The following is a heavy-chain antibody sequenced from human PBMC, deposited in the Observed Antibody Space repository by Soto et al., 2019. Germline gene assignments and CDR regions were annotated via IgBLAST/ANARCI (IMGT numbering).Heavy chain of an antibody. V-gene: IGHV5-51*01. CDR1: GYSFTSYW. CDR2: IYPGDSDT. Sequence: PGESLKISCKGSGYSFTSYWIGWVRQMPGKGLEWMGIIYPGDSDTRYSPSFQGQVTISADKSISTAYLQWRSLKASDTAMYYCARLRDNYYGSGSYYIGNWFDPWGQGTLVTVSS. J-gene: IGHJ5*02. CDR3: ARLRDNYYGSGSYYIGNWFDP. D-gene: IGHD3-10*01.